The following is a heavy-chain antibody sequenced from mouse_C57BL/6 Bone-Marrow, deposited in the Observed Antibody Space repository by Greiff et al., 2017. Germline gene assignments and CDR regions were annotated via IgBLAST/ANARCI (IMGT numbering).Heavy chain of an antibody. V-gene: IGHV1-64*01. CDR3: ARWEVTTSCYFDY. J-gene: IGHJ2*01. CDR2: IHPNSGST. CDR1: GYTFTSYW. D-gene: IGHD2-5*01. Sequence: QVQLQQPGAELVKPGASVKLSCKASGYTFTSYWMHWVKQRPGQGLEWIGMIHPNSGSTNYNEKFKSKATLTVDKSSSTAYMQLSSLTSEDSAVYYCARWEVTTSCYFDYWGQGTTLTVSS.